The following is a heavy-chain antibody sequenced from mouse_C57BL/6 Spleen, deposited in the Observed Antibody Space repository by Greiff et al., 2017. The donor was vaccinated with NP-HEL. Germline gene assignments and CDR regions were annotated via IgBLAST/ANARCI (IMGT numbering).Heavy chain of an antibody. CDR1: GYTFTSYW. V-gene: IGHV1-64*01. D-gene: IGHD1-1*01. CDR2: IHPNSGST. J-gene: IGHJ2*01. CDR3: ARREATVAFDY. Sequence: QVQLKQPGAELVKPGASVKLSCKASGYTFTSYWMHWVKQRPGQGLEWIGMIHPNSGSTNYNEKFKSKATLTVDKSSSTAYMQLSSLTSEDSAVYYCARREATVAFDYWGQGTTLTVSS.